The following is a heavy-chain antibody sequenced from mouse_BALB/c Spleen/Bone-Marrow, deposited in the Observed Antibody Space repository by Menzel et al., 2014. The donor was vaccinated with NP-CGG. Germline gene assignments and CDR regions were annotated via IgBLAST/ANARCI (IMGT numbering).Heavy chain of an antibody. Sequence: QVQLQQSGAELVKPGASVKLSCKASGYTFTSYYMYWVKQRPGQGLEWIGEINPSNGGTNFNEKFKSRATLTVDKSSSTAYMQLSGLTSEDSAVYYCTRGRAWDFDYWGKGTTLTVSS. D-gene: IGHD4-1*01. V-gene: IGHV1S81*02. CDR2: INPSNGGT. CDR3: TRGRAWDFDY. J-gene: IGHJ2*01. CDR1: GYTFTSYY.